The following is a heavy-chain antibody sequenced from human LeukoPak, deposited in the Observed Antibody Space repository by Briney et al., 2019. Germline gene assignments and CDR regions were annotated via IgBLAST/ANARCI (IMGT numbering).Heavy chain of an antibody. Sequence: ASVKVSCKAYGYTFTSYPMHWVRQAPGQRLEWMGWINAGNGDTKYSQKFQGRVTITRDTSASTAYMEMSSLTSKDTAVYYCAREPDYDSSGYYCDYWGQGALVTVSS. CDR2: INAGNGDT. CDR3: AREPDYDSSGYYCDY. V-gene: IGHV1-3*01. CDR1: GYTFTSYP. D-gene: IGHD3-22*01. J-gene: IGHJ4*02.